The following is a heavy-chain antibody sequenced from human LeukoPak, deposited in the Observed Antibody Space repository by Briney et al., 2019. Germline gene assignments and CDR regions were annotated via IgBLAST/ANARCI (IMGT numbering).Heavy chain of an antibody. Sequence: EASETLSLTCTVSGASISSGNSYWSWIRQPPGKGLEWIGEINHSGSTNYNPSLKSRVTISVDTSKNQFSLKLSSVTAADTAVYYCARGNDFWSGYRWFDPWGQGTLVTVSS. V-gene: IGHV4-39*07. J-gene: IGHJ5*02. CDR1: GASISSGNSY. CDR3: ARGNDFWSGYRWFDP. CDR2: INHSGST. D-gene: IGHD3-3*01.